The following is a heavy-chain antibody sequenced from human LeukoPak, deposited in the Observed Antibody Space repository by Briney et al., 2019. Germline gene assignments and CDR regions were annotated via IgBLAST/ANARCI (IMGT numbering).Heavy chain of an antibody. CDR2: LYSDGRT. CDR3: ARGDNWNGVGAFDV. CDR1: GFTVSSTF. J-gene: IGHJ3*01. Sequence: GGSLRLSCEASGFTVSSTFMSWVRQAPGEGLEWVSALYSDGRTYYADSVRGRFTMSRDNSKNTLYLQMNSLRAEDTAVYYCARGDNWNGVGAFDVWGQGTLVTVSS. D-gene: IGHD1-20*01. V-gene: IGHV3-53*01.